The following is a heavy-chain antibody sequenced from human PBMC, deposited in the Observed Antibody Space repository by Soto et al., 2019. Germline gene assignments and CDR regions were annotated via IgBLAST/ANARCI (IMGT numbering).Heavy chain of an antibody. CDR2: ISASGGRT. CDR3: GKRGGDY. J-gene: IGHJ4*02. CDR1: GFTFSSYA. Sequence: EVQLLESGGDLVQPGGSLRLSCAASGFTFSSYAMSWVRQAPGKGLEWVSTISASGGRTYYADSVKGRFTISRDNSKNTLYLQMTSLRPEATAIHYCGKRGGDYWGQGTLVTVSS. V-gene: IGHV3-23*01. D-gene: IGHD3-16*01.